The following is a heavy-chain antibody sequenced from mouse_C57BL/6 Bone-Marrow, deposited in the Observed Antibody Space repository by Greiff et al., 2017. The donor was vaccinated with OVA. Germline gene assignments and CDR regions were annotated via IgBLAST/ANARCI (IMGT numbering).Heavy chain of an antibody. V-gene: IGHV1-50*01. Sequence: QVQLQQPGAELVKPGASVKLSCKASGYTFTSYWMQWVKQRPGQGLEWIGEIDPSDSYPNYNQKFKGKATLAVDTSSSTAYMQRSSLTSEDSAVYYCARDTVVAPYFDVWGTGTTVTVSS. CDR1: GYTFTSYW. D-gene: IGHD1-1*01. CDR3: ARDTVVAPYFDV. CDR2: IDPSDSYP. J-gene: IGHJ1*03.